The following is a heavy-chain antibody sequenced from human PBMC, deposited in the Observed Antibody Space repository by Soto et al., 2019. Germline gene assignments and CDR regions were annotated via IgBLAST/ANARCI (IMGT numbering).Heavy chain of an antibody. CDR2: IYSGGST. Sequence: EVQLVESGGGLVQPGGSLRLSCAASGFTVSSNYMSWVRQAPGKGLEWVSVIYSGGSTYYADSVKGRFTISRDNSKNTLDLQRNSLRADDTAVYYCARSYPGDFWSGYHVICAFDIWGQGTMVTVSS. J-gene: IGHJ3*02. CDR3: ARSYPGDFWSGYHVICAFDI. D-gene: IGHD3-3*01. V-gene: IGHV3-66*01. CDR1: GFTVSSNY.